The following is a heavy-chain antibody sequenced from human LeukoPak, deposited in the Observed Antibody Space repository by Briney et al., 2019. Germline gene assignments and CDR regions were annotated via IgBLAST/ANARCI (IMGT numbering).Heavy chain of an antibody. Sequence: PSETLSLTCTVSGGSISSSSYYWGWIRQPPGKGLEWIGSIYYSGSTYYNPSLKSRATISVDTSKNQFSLKLSSVTAADTAVYYCARRYYYYGSGSYYKPASSFDYWGQGTLVTVSS. D-gene: IGHD3-10*01. J-gene: IGHJ4*02. CDR3: ARRYYYYGSGSYYKPASSFDY. CDR2: IYYSGST. V-gene: IGHV4-39*01. CDR1: GGSISSSSYY.